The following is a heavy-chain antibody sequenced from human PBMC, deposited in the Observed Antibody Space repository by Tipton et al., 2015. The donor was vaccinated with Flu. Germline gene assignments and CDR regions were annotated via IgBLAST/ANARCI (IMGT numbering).Heavy chain of an antibody. CDR1: GDSITSSF. V-gene: IGHV4-4*09. D-gene: IGHD4-11*01. CDR3: ARRDYSNYVSDPKSGFDP. J-gene: IGHJ5*02. Sequence: LRLSCTVSGDSITSSFWSWIRQPPGKGLEWIGNIFRTGSTYHNPSLKSRVTMSVDTSKNQFSLKVFSVTAADTAVYYCARRDYSNYVSDPKSGFDPWGQGILVTVSS. CDR2: IFRTGST.